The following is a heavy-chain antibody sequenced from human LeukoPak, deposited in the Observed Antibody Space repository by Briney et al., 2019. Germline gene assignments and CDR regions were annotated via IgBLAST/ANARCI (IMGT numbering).Heavy chain of an antibody. Sequence: PSETLSLTCTVSGGSISRYYWSWIRHPPGKRLEWIAYIYYSGSSNYDPSLKSRVTISVDTSKNQFSLKLSSMTAADTAVYYCARGGGNFPYFDYWGQGTLVTVSS. CDR2: IYYSGSS. CDR3: ARGGGNFPYFDY. V-gene: IGHV4-59*01. CDR1: GGSISRYY. D-gene: IGHD4-23*01. J-gene: IGHJ4*02.